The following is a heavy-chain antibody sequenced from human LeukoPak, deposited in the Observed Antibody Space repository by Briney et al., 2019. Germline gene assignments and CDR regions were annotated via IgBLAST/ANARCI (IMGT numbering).Heavy chain of an antibody. V-gene: IGHV3-7*01. J-gene: IGHJ6*02. D-gene: IGHD3-10*01. CDR3: ARSYYGSGTSYGMDD. CDR1: GFTFSRHW. CDR2: IKQDGSEK. Sequence: PGGSLRLSCAVSGFTFSRHWMSWVRQAPGKGLEWLANIKQDGSEKYYVDSVEGRFTISRDNAKNSLYLQMNSLRAEDTAVYYCARSYYGSGTSYGMDDWGQGTTVTVSS.